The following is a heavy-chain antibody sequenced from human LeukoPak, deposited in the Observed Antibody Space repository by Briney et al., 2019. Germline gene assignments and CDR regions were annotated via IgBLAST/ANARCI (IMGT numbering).Heavy chain of an antibody. Sequence: PGRSLRLSCAASGFTFSRFPMHWVRQAPGKGLEWVAVISYDGSKKYYADSVKGRFTISRDNSKNMVYLQMNSLRPEDTAVFYCASNGVYDSSDYYFIDYWGQGILVTVSS. CDR2: ISYDGSKK. CDR3: ASNGVYDSSDYYFIDY. D-gene: IGHD3-22*01. J-gene: IGHJ4*02. V-gene: IGHV3-30-3*01. CDR1: GFTFSRFP.